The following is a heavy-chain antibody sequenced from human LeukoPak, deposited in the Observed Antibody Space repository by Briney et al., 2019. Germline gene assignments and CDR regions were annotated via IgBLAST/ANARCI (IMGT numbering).Heavy chain of an antibody. V-gene: IGHV3-53*01. CDR1: GFTVSSNY. D-gene: IGHD3-10*01. CDR3: AKECLLWFGELLWPFDC. J-gene: IGHJ4*02. Sequence: QPGGSLRLSCAASGFTVSSNYMSWVRQAPGKGLEWVSVIYSGGNTYYADSVKGRFTISRDNSKNTLYLQMNSLRAEDTAVYYCAKECLLWFGELLWPFDCGGQGTLVTVSS. CDR2: IYSGGNT.